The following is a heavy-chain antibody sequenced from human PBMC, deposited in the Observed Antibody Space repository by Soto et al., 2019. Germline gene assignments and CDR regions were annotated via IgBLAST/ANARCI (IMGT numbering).Heavy chain of an antibody. J-gene: IGHJ3*02. CDR2: TYYRSKWYN. Sequence: PSHTLSLTCAISGDSVSSNSAAWNWIRQSPSRGLEWLGRTYYRSKWYNDYAVSVKSRITINPDTSKNQFSLQLSSVTPEDTAVYYCARMDARAQGDAFDIWGQGTMVTVSS. V-gene: IGHV6-1*01. CDR3: ARMDARAQGDAFDI. CDR1: GDSVSSNSAA.